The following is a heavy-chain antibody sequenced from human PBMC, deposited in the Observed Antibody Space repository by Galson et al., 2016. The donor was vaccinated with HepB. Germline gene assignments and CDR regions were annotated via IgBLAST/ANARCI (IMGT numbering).Heavy chain of an antibody. Sequence: ETLSLTCTIYGGSHSDEHWTWIRQSPGKALEWIGELNYRGSTDYTPSLKSRVTISVDTSKNQFSLRLSSVTAADTGVYFCARGRGYGSSWSRGGRFDPWGQGTLVTVSS. V-gene: IGHV4-34*01. CDR2: LNYRGST. CDR1: GGSHSDEH. D-gene: IGHD6-13*01. J-gene: IGHJ5*02. CDR3: ARGRGYGSSWSRGGRFDP.